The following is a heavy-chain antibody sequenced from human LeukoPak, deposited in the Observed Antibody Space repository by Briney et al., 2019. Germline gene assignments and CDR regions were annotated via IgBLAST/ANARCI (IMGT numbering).Heavy chain of an antibody. D-gene: IGHD3-16*01. CDR3: ARVINTFLHFDF. Sequence: SETLSLTCTVSGGSISSGGYYWSWIRQHLGKGLEWIGYISYSGSTYYNPSLRSRVTISVDTSKNQFSLKLSSVTAADTAVYYCARVINTFLHFDFWGQGTLVTVSS. J-gene: IGHJ4*02. CDR2: ISYSGST. CDR1: GGSISSGGYY. V-gene: IGHV4-31*03.